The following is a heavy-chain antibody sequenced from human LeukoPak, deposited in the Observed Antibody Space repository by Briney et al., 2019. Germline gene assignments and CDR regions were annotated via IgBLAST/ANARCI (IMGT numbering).Heavy chain of an antibody. D-gene: IGHD6-13*01. Sequence: SETLSLTCTVSGGSISSSSYYWGWIRQPPGKGLEWIGSIYYSGSTYYNPSLKSRVTISVDTSKNQFSLKLSSVTAADTAVYYCARARTPRRSSSVFVFDIWGQGTMVTVSS. CDR1: GGSISSSSYY. CDR2: IYYSGST. CDR3: ARARTPRRSSSVFVFDI. V-gene: IGHV4-39*07. J-gene: IGHJ3*02.